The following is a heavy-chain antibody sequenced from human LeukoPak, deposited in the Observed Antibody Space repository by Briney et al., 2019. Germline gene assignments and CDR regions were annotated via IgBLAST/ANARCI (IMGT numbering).Heavy chain of an antibody. CDR3: ARRPWYYYDSSGSYFDY. J-gene: IGHJ4*02. CDR2: ISHSRRT. V-gene: IGHV4-38-2*01. CDR1: TYSLSSGYS. D-gene: IGHD3-22*01. Sequence: PSQTMSLNSPLVTYSLSSGYSWGCIRQHPGKGLECIGTISHSRRTYYNPSLKSRVTISVDTSKNQFSLKLSSVTAADTAVYYCARRPWYYYDSSGSYFDYWGQGTLVTVSS.